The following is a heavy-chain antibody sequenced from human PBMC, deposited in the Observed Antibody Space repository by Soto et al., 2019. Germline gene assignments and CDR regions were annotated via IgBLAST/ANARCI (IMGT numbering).Heavy chain of an antibody. CDR1: GGSISSYY. Sequence: SETLSLTCTVSGGSISSYYWSWIRQPPGKGLEWIGYIYYSGSTNYNPSLKSRVTISVDTSKNQFSLKLSSVTAADTAVYYCARDRVLQWLPRHYYYGMDVWGQGTTVTVSS. J-gene: IGHJ6*02. D-gene: IGHD6-19*01. V-gene: IGHV4-59*01. CDR2: IYYSGST. CDR3: ARDRVLQWLPRHYYYGMDV.